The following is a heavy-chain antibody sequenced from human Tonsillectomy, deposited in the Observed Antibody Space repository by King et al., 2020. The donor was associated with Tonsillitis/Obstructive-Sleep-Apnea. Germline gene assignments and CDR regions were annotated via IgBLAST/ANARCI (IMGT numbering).Heavy chain of an antibody. Sequence: QLVQSGAEVKKPGESLKISCTGSGYSFSNYWIGWVRQMPGKGLEWMGIIYPGDSDTRYSPSFQGQVTISADRSISTTYLQWSSLMASDTAMYYCARPRITGTTSYAFWGQGTLVTVSS. J-gene: IGHJ4*02. CDR3: ARPRITGTTSYAF. CDR2: IYPGDSDT. V-gene: IGHV5-51*01. CDR1: GYSFSNYW. D-gene: IGHD1-20*01.